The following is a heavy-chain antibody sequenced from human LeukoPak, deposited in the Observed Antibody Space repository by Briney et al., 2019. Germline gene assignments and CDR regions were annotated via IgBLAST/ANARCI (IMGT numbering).Heavy chain of an antibody. CDR1: GFTFSSYN. Sequence: GGSLRLSCAASGFTFSSYNMNWVRQAPGKGLEWVSSMTSSSNYIYYADSVKGRFTISRDNSNNTLYLQMDSLRAEDTAVYYCAKVSSSGYYLDYWGQGTLVTVSS. J-gene: IGHJ4*02. D-gene: IGHD3-22*01. V-gene: IGHV3-21*04. CDR3: AKVSSSGYYLDY. CDR2: MTSSSNYI.